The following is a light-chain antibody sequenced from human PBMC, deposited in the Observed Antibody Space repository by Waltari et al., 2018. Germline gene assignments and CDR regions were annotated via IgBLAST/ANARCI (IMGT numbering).Light chain of an antibody. CDR3: QSYDSSLGGSV. CDR1: NSNIGAGYD. V-gene: IGLV1-40*01. J-gene: IGLJ2*01. Sequence: QSVLTQPPSVSGAPGQRVTISCTGTNSNIGAGYDVNWYQQLPGEAPKLLIYGNTNRPSGVPDRVSGSKSGTSASLAITWLQAEDEADYYCQSYDSSLGGSVFGGGTKLTVL. CDR2: GNT.